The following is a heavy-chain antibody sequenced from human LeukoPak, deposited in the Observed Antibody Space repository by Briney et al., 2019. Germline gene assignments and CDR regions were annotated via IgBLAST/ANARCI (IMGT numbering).Heavy chain of an antibody. J-gene: IGHJ3*02. CDR2: IYQSETA. CDR3: AKAMVAAPDGAFDI. CDR1: GYSISSGYF. V-gene: IGHV4-38-2*02. D-gene: IGHD2-15*01. Sequence: SETLSLTCTVSGYSISSGYFWGLMRQPPGKGLEWIGSIYQSETAHYNPSLKSRVTISVDTSKNQFSLKLRSVMAADTAVYYCAKAMVAAPDGAFDIWGQGIMVTVSS.